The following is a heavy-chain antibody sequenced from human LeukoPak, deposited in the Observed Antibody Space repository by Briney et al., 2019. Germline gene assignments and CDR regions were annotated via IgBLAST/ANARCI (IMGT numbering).Heavy chain of an antibody. Sequence: SGGSLRLSCTASGFNFGDYAMTWVRQAPGKGLEWVSSISSSSSYIYYADSVKGRFTISRDNAKNSLYLQMNSLRAEDTAVYYCARDIDSSGYFYWGQGTLVTVSS. V-gene: IGHV3-21*01. CDR1: GFNFGDYA. CDR3: ARDIDSSGYFY. D-gene: IGHD3-22*01. J-gene: IGHJ4*02. CDR2: ISSSSSYI.